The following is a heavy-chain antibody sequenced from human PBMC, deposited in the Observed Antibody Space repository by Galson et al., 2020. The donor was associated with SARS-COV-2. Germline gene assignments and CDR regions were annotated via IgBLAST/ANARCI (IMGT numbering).Heavy chain of an antibody. CDR3: ARGPIAVAGPDSWCDP. D-gene: IGHD6-19*01. CDR2: ISSSSSYI. J-gene: IGHJ5*02. CDR1: GFTFSSYS. V-gene: IGHV3-21*01. Sequence: GESLKISCAASGFTFSSYSMNWVRQAPGKGLEWVSSISSSSSYIYYADSVKGRFTISRDNAKNSLYLQMNSLRAEDTAVYYCARGPIAVAGPDSWCDPWGQGTLVTVSS.